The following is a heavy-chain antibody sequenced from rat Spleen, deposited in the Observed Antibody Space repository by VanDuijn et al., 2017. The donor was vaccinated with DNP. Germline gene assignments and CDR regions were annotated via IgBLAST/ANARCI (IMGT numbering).Heavy chain of an antibody. CDR1: GFRFSDYN. Sequence: EVQLVESGGGLVQPGRSLKLSCAASGFRFSDYNMAWVRQAPKKGLEWVATIISDGSRTYYRDSVTGRFTISRDNAKRTLYLQMDSLTSEDTATYYCATHGSISTISTGAMDVWGQGTSVTVSS. V-gene: IGHV5S10*01. CDR2: IISDGSRT. J-gene: IGHJ4*01. D-gene: IGHD1-2*01. CDR3: ATHGSISTISTGAMDV.